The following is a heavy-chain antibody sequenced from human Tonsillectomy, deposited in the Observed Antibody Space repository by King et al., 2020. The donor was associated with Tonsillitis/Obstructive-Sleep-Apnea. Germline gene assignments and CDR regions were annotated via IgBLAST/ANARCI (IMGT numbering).Heavy chain of an antibody. D-gene: IGHD4-17*01. CDR1: GYAFTSYY. CDR3: ARGVHYGDYGYYYYYYYMDV. Sequence: VQLVESGAEVKRPGASVKVSCKASGYAFTSYYMHWVRQAPGQGLEWMGIINPSDGSTSNAQKFQGRVTVTRDTSTSTVYMELSSLRSEDTAVYYCARGVHYGDYGYYYYYYYMDVWGKGTTVTVSS. V-gene: IGHV1-46*01. CDR2: INPSDGST. J-gene: IGHJ6*03.